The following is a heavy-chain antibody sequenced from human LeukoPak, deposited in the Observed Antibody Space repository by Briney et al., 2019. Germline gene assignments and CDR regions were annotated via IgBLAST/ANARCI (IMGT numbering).Heavy chain of an antibody. V-gene: IGHV4-59*08. J-gene: IGHJ3*02. Sequence: SETLSLTCAVYGGSISSYYWSWIRQPPGKGLEWIGYIYYSGSTNYNPSLKSRVTISVDTSKNQFSLKLSSVTAADTAVYYCARRSGWYSHGAFDIWGQGTMVTVSS. D-gene: IGHD6-19*01. CDR3: ARRSGWYSHGAFDI. CDR1: GGSISSYY. CDR2: IYYSGST.